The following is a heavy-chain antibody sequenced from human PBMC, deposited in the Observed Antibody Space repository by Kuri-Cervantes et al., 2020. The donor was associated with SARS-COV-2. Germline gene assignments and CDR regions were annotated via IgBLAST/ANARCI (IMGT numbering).Heavy chain of an antibody. Sequence: GESLKISCAASGFTFSRYGMLRVRQAPGKGLELVAVIRYDGGAEHYKDSVQGRFTISRDNSNNMLYLQMNSLKPEDTAVYYCVKEANSGWYGGDWGQGSLVTVSS. V-gene: IGHV3-30*18. CDR2: IRYDGGAE. J-gene: IGHJ4*02. D-gene: IGHD6-13*01. CDR3: VKEANSGWYGGD. CDR1: GFTFSRYG.